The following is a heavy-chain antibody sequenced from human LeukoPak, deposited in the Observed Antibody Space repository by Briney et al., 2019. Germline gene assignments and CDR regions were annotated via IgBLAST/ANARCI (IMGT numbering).Heavy chain of an antibody. D-gene: IGHD3-22*01. J-gene: IGHJ6*03. CDR2: IYTSGST. CDR3: ARVNYYDSSGYYAYYYYMDV. V-gene: IGHV4-4*07. Sequence: SETLSLTCTVSGGSISSYYWSWIRQPAGKGLEWIGRIYTSGSTTYNPSLKSRVTISVDKSKNQFSLKLSSVAAADTAAYYCARVNYYDSSGYYAYYYYMDVWGKGTTVTVSS. CDR1: GGSISSYY.